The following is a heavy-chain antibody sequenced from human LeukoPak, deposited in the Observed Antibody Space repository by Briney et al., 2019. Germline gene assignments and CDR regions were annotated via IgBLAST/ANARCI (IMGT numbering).Heavy chain of an antibody. CDR2: ISSSSSYI. CDR1: GFTFSSYA. D-gene: IGHD3-10*01. CDR3: ARDHGSGSLGSGDY. J-gene: IGHJ4*02. Sequence: GGSLRLSCAASGFTFSSYAMSWVRQAPGKGLEWVSSISSSSSYIYYADSVKGRFTISRDNAKNSLYLQMNSLRAEDTAVYYCARDHGSGSLGSGDYWGQGTLVTVSS. V-gene: IGHV3-21*01.